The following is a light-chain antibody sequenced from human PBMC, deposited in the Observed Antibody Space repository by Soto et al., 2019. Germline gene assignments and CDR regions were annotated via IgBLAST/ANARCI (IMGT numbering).Light chain of an antibody. CDR1: QSVSSSY. Sequence: EIVLTQSPGTLSLSPGERATLFCRAIQSVSSSYLAWYQQKPGRAPRLLIYGASTRATDVPDRFSGSGSGADFTLSISRLEPEDFAVYYCQQYGSSPPRTFGQGTKVDIK. CDR2: GAS. CDR3: QQYGSSPPRT. J-gene: IGKJ1*01. V-gene: IGKV3-20*01.